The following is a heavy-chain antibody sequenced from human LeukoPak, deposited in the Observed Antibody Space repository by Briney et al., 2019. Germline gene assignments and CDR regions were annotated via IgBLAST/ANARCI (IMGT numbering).Heavy chain of an antibody. CDR2: MNPNSGNT. CDR1: GYTFTSYD. CDR3: ARGTGLLWFGSSSYYFDY. Sequence: ASVKVSCKASGYTFTSYDINWVRQATGQGLEWMGWMNPNSGNTGYAQKFQGRVTMTRNTSISTAYMELSSLRSEDTAVYYCARGTGLLWFGSSSYYFDYWGQGTLVTVSS. J-gene: IGHJ4*02. D-gene: IGHD3-10*01. V-gene: IGHV1-8*01.